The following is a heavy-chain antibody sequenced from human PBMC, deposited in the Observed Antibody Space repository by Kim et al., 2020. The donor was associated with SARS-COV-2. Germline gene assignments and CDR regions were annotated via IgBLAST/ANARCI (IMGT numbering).Heavy chain of an antibody. Sequence: SETLSLTCTVSGGSISSSSYYWGWIRQPPGKGLEWIGSIYYSGSTYYNPSLKSRFTISVDTSKNQFSLKLSSVTAADTAVYYCARLRRDRSGYLDYWGQGTLVTVSS. V-gene: IGHV4-39*01. CDR1: GGSISSSSYY. D-gene: IGHD3-22*01. CDR3: ARLRRDRSGYLDY. CDR2: IYYSGST. J-gene: IGHJ4*02.